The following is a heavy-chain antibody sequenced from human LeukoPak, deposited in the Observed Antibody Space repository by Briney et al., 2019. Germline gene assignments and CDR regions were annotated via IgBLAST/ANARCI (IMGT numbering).Heavy chain of an antibody. Sequence: GGSLRLSCAASGFTFSSYAMNWVRQAPGKGLEWVSGISGSGESTYYEDSVKGRFTISRDNSKSTLYLKMNSLRAEDTAVYYCARVRCSGGSCPYYYYYYYMDVWGKGTTVTVSS. CDR3: ARVRCSGGSCPYYYYYYYMDV. J-gene: IGHJ6*03. CDR2: ISGSGEST. V-gene: IGHV3-23*01. CDR1: GFTFSSYA. D-gene: IGHD2-15*01.